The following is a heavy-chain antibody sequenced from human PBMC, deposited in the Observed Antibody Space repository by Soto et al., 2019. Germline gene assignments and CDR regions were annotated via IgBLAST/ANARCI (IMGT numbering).Heavy chain of an antibody. V-gene: IGHV1-69*08. CDR2: IIPFLGVT. J-gene: IGHJ4*02. D-gene: IGHD3-10*01. CDR1: GGTFSPYT. CDR3: ARDWDSSVSPCEFGGH. Sequence: QVHLVQSGAEVKKPGSSVKVSCKASGGTFSPYTINWVRQAPGQGLEWMGRIIPFLGVTNHAQKFQDRVTITADKSTSTAYLEFRSQRSEDTAVYYCARDWDSSVSPCEFGGHWGQGTLVTVSS.